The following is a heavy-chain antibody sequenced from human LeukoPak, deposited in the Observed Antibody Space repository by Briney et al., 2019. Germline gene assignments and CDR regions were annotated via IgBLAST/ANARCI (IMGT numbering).Heavy chain of an antibody. CDR3: AREGYYGSGSPPSLYFDY. V-gene: IGHV3-30-3*01. CDR2: TSSDLNVK. CDR1: GFTFSSYA. J-gene: IGHJ4*02. Sequence: PGGSLRLSCAASGFTFSSYAMHWVRQAPGKGLEWVAVTSSDLNVKLYADSVKGRFTISRDNSRSTLYLQMNSLRPEDTAIYYCAREGYYGSGSPPSLYFDYWGQGTLVTASS. D-gene: IGHD3-10*01.